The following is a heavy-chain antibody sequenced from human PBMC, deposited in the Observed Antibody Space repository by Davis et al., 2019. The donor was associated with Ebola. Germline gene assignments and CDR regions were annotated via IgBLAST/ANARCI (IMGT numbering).Heavy chain of an antibody. D-gene: IGHD3-10*01. CDR2: INHSGST. Sequence: SETLSLTCAVYGGSFSGYYWSWIRQPPGKGLEWIGQINHSGSTSHNPSLKSRVTISVDRSKNQFSLKLSSVTAADTAVYYCARVGSGTPDWFDPWGQGTLVTVSS. CDR3: ARVGSGTPDWFDP. V-gene: IGHV4-34*01. CDR1: GGSFSGYY. J-gene: IGHJ5*02.